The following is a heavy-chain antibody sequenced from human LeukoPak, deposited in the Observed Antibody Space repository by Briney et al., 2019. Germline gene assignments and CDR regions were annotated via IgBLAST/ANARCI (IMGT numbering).Heavy chain of an antibody. D-gene: IGHD2-15*01. Sequence: ASMKVSCKTSGYTFTNYYIHWLRQAPGQGLEWMGRINPNTGGANYAQNFQGRVTMTRDTSTSTAYMDLRRLTSDDTAIYYCAITYSNNAFGVWGQGTVVTVSS. CDR3: AITYSNNAFGV. V-gene: IGHV1-2*06. J-gene: IGHJ3*01. CDR1: GYTFTNYY. CDR2: INPNTGGA.